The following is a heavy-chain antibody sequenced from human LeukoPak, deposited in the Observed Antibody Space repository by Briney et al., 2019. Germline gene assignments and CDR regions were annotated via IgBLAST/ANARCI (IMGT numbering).Heavy chain of an antibody. V-gene: IGHV4-4*09. J-gene: IGHJ6*03. CDR1: GVSISSYY. D-gene: IGHD6-13*01. CDR2: IYISGST. Sequence: SETLSLTCSVSGVSISSYYWSWIRQPPGKGLEWIGYIYISGSTNYNPSLKSRVTMSVDTSKNLFSLKLSSVTAADTAVYYCARGDFWVSSSWSRVDYYYYYMDVWGKGTTVTVSS. CDR3: ARGDFWVSSSWSRVDYYYYYMDV.